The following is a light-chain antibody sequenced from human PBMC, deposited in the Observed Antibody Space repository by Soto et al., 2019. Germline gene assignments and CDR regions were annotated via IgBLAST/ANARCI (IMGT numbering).Light chain of an antibody. CDR2: DVS. V-gene: IGLV2-14*03. J-gene: IGLJ1*01. Sequence: QSVLTHPASVSWSPGQSITISCTGTISDVGSYNYVSWYQQYPGKAPKLMIYDVSTRPSGVSDRFSGSKSGNTASLTISGLRAEEEADYYCGSYTTSYNYVFGTGTKVTVL. CDR1: ISDVGSYNY. CDR3: GSYTTSYNYV.